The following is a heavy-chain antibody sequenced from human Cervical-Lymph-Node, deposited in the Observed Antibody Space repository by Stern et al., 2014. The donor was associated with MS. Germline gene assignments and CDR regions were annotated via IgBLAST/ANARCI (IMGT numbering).Heavy chain of an antibody. CDR3: ARGVEIATISAFDI. CDR2: IIPIFGTA. V-gene: IGHV1-69*01. CDR1: GGTFSSYA. Sequence: DQLVESGAEVKKPGSSVKVSCKASGGTFSSYAISWVRQAPGQGLEWMGGIIPIFGTANYAQKFQGRVTITADESTSTAYMELSSLRSEDTAVYYCARGVEIATISAFDIWGQGTMVTVSS. D-gene: IGHD5-24*01. J-gene: IGHJ3*02.